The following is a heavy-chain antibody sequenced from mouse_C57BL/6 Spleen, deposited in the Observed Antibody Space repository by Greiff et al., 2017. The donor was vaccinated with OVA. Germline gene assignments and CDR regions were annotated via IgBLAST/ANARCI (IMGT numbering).Heavy chain of an antibody. J-gene: IGHJ2*01. Sequence: QVHVKQSGAELARPGASVKLSCKASGYTFTSYGISWVKQRTGQGLEWIGEIYPRSGNTYYNEKFKGKATLTADKSSSTAYMELRSLTSEDSAVYFCARGGNYDYEIYFDYWGQGTTLTVSS. D-gene: IGHD2-4*01. CDR3: ARGGNYDYEIYFDY. CDR1: GYTFTSYG. V-gene: IGHV1-81*01. CDR2: IYPRSGNT.